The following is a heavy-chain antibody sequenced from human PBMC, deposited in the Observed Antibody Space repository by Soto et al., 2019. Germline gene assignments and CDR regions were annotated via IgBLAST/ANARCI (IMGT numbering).Heavy chain of an antibody. CDR2: INPNSGGT. CDR1: GYTFTGYY. CDR3: ARDQDIVGPYHHYGMDV. D-gene: IGHD2-15*01. Sequence: ASVKVSCKASGYTFTGYYMHWVRQAPGQGLEWMGWINPNSGGTNYAQKFQGRVTMTRDTSISTADMELSRLRSDDTAVYYCARDQDIVGPYHHYGMDVRRQGTTVTGSS. V-gene: IGHV1-2*02. J-gene: IGHJ6*01.